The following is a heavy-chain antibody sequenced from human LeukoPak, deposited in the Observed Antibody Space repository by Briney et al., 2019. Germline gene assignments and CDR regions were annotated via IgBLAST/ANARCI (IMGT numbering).Heavy chain of an antibody. CDR1: GFTFSDYY. D-gene: IGHD2-2*01. J-gene: IGHJ6*02. CDR2: ISSSSSYT. Sequence: GGSLRLSCAASGFTFSDYYMSWIRQAPGKGLEWVSYISSSSSYTNYADSVKGRFTISRDNAKNTLYLQMNSLRVEDTAVYYCVRVEIGTYHGMDVWGQGTTVTVSS. V-gene: IGHV3-11*06. CDR3: VRVEIGTYHGMDV.